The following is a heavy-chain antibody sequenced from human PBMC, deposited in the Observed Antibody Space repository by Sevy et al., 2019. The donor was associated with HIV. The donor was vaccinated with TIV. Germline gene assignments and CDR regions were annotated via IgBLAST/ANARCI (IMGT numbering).Heavy chain of an antibody. D-gene: IGHD2-2*01. CDR3: ARVRSNHLGYFDY. J-gene: IGHJ4*02. V-gene: IGHV1-69*13. CDR1: GGTFSSYA. Sequence: SVKVSCKASGGTFSSYAISWVRQAPGQGLEWMGGIIPIFGTANYAQKFQGRVTLTADESTSTAYMELSSRRSEDTAVYYWARVRSNHLGYFDYWGQGTLVTVSS. CDR2: IIPIFGTA.